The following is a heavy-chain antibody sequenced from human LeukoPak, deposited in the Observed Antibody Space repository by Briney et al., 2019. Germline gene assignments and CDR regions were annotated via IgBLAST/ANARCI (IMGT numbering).Heavy chain of an antibody. CDR2: IIPIFGTA. Sequence: SVKVSCKASGGTFSSYAISWVRQAPGQGLEWMGRIIPIFGTANYAQKFQGRVTITTDESTSTAYMELSSLRSEDTAVYYCARDLIGRRGYSYGFNYFDYWGQGTLVTVSS. J-gene: IGHJ4*02. CDR3: ARDLIGRRGYSYGFNYFDY. CDR1: GGTFSSYA. D-gene: IGHD5-18*01. V-gene: IGHV1-69*05.